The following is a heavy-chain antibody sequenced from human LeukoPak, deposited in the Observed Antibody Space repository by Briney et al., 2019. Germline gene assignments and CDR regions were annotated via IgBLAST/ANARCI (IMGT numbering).Heavy chain of an antibody. CDR3: ARHVSPYWYFDL. V-gene: IGHV4-59*08. CDR1: DGSLSSYN. J-gene: IGHJ2*01. Sequence: SETLSLTCTVSDGSLSSYNWSWIRQPPGKGLEWIAYIYYSATTDYNLSLKSRVTISVDTSKNQFSLKLSSVTAADTAVYYCARHVSPYWYFDLWGRGTLVTVSS. D-gene: IGHD2/OR15-2a*01. CDR2: IYYSATT.